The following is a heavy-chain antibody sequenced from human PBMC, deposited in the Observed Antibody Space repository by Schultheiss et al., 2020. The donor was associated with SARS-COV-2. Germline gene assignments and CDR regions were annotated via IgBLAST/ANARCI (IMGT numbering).Heavy chain of an antibody. CDR3: ARNYDSSGYYPVAFDY. V-gene: IGHV4-59*01. Sequence: LSLTCTVSGGSISSYYWRWIRQPPGKGLEWIGYIYYSGSTNYNPSLKSRVTISVDTSKNQFSLKLSSVTAADTAVYYCARNYDSSGYYPVAFDYWGQGTLVTVSS. CDR1: GGSISSYY. J-gene: IGHJ4*02. D-gene: IGHD3-22*01. CDR2: IYYSGST.